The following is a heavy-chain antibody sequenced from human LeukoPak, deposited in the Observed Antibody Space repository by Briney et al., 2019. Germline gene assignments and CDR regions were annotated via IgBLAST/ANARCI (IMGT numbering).Heavy chain of an antibody. V-gene: IGHV4-59*01. CDR3: ARGEGNDYVWGSYRIISGLDV. Sequence: SETLSLTCTVSGGSISSYYWSWIRQPPGKGLEWIGYIYYSGSTNYNPSLKSRVTISVDTSKNQFSLKLSSVTAADTAVYYCARGEGNDYVWGSYRIISGLDVWGQGTTVTVSS. D-gene: IGHD3-16*02. CDR1: GGSISSYY. CDR2: IYYSGST. J-gene: IGHJ6*02.